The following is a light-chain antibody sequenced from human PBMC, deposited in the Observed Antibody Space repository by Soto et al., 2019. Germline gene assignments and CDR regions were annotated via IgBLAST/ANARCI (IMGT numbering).Light chain of an antibody. CDR2: GAS. CDR1: QSVSSSY. Sequence: EIVVTQSPGTLSLSPGERATLSCRASQSVSSSYLAWYQQKPGQAPTLLTYGASTRATGIPDRFSGSGSGTDFTLTISRLEPEDFAVYYCQQYGSPPLYTFGQGNKLEIK. CDR3: QQYGSPPLYT. V-gene: IGKV3-20*01. J-gene: IGKJ2*01.